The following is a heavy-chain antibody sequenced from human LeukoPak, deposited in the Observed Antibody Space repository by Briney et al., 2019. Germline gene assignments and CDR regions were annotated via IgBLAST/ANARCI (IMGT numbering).Heavy chain of an antibody. V-gene: IGHV4-59*12. J-gene: IGHJ4*02. CDR3: GREEVVEPRDDY. CDR1: GGSISSYY. Sequence: SETLSLTCTVSGGSISSYYWSWIRQPPGKGLEWIGYIYYSGSTNYNPSLKSRVTISVDTSKNQFSLKRSSVTAADTAVYYCGREEVVEPRDDYWGQGNLVTVSS. D-gene: IGHD2-15*01. CDR2: IYYSGST.